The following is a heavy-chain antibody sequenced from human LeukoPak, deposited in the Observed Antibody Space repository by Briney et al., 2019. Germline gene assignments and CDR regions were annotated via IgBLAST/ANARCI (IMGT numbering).Heavy chain of an antibody. V-gene: IGHV1-69*01. D-gene: IGHD3-3*01. J-gene: IGHJ5*02. CDR3: ACLWGGYTYNWFDP. Sequence: GSSVKVSCKASGGTFSSYAISWVRQAPGQGLEWMGGIIPIFGTANYAQKFQGRVTITADESTSTAYMELSSLRSEDTAVYYCACLWGGYTYNWFDPWGQGTLVTVSS. CDR2: IIPIFGTA. CDR1: GGTFSSYA.